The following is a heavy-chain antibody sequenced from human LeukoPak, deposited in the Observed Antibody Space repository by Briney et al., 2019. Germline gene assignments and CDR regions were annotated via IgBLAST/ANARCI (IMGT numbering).Heavy chain of an antibody. CDR3: ARGVWSSHNKEYFLDY. CDR2: INAGNGKT. Sequence: GASVKVSCKTSGYTFDIYAMNWVRQPPGQRPEWMGWINAGNGKTKYSQSFQGRVTITRDTSARTAYMELSSLRSEDTAVYYCARGVWSSHNKEYFLDYWGQGTPVTVSS. CDR1: GYTFDIYA. D-gene: IGHD2-2*01. V-gene: IGHV1-3*01. J-gene: IGHJ4*02.